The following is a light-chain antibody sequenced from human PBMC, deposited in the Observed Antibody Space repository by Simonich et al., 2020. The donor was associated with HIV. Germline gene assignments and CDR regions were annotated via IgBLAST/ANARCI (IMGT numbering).Light chain of an antibody. CDR3: QQRSNWIT. V-gene: IGKV3-11*01. Sequence: EIVLTQSPAILSLSPGERATPSCRASQSVSSYLAWYQQKPGQAPRLLIYDASNRATGVPARFSGSGSGTDFTLTITSLESEYFAVYYCQQRSNWITFGQGTRLEIK. CDR2: DAS. CDR1: QSVSSY. J-gene: IGKJ5*01.